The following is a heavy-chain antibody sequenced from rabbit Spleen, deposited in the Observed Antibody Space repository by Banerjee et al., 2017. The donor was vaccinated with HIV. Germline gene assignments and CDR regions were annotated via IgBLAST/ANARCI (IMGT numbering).Heavy chain of an antibody. J-gene: IGHJ3*01. CDR2: IYTSSAAT. D-gene: IGHD8-1*01. V-gene: IGHV1S40*01. CDR3: ARDYADYSDYGYRT. CDR1: GIDFSSGGY. Sequence: QSLEESGGDLVKPGASLTLTCTASGIDFSSGGYMCWVRQAPGKGLEWIACIYTSSAATSYASWAKGRFTISKTSSTTVTLQMTSLTAADTATYFCARDYADYSDYGYRTWGQGTLVT.